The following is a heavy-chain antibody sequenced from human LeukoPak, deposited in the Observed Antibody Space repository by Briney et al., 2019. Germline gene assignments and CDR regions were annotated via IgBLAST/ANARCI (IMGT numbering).Heavy chain of an antibody. CDR3: ARGRYCSSTSCYLLP. J-gene: IGHJ5*02. Sequence: GGSLRLSCAASGFTFSSYGMHWVRQAPGKGLEWVAVIWYDGSNKYYADSVKGRFTISRDNSKNTLYLQMNSLRAEDTAVYYCARGRYCSSTSCYLLPWGQGTLVTVSS. CDR1: GFTFSSYG. CDR2: IWYDGSNK. D-gene: IGHD2-2*01. V-gene: IGHV3-33*01.